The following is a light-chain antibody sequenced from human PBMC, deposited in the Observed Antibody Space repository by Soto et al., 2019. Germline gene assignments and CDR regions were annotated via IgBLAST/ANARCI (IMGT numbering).Light chain of an antibody. CDR2: NVS. V-gene: IGLV2-14*01. CDR1: SSDVGGYNY. CDR3: SSDTSSSMLLYV. J-gene: IGLJ1*01. Sequence: QSVLTQPASVSGSPGQSITISCTGTSSDVGGYNYVSWYQQHPGKAPTLMIYNVSNRPSGVSNRFSGSKSGNTASPTITGLQAEDEADDYCSSDTSSSMLLYVFGTGTKVTVL.